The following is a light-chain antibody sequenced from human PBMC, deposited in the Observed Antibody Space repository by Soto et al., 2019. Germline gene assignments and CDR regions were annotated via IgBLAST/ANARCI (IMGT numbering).Light chain of an antibody. J-gene: IGKJ2*01. CDR2: KVS. Sequence: DVVMTQSPLSLPVTLGQPASISCRSSQSLVYNDGNTYLSWFQQRPGQSPRRLIYKVSNWDSGVPDRFSGSGSGTVFTLKISRVEAEDVGIYYCMQGTHWPYTFGQGTKLEIK. CDR3: MQGTHWPYT. CDR1: QSLVYNDGNTY. V-gene: IGKV2D-30*01.